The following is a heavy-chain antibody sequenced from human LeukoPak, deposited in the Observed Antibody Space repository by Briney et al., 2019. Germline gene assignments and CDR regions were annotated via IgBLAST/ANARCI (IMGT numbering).Heavy chain of an antibody. D-gene: IGHD6-13*01. V-gene: IGHV4-31*03. CDR3: ARDEAGAIAAAGTSWFDP. Sequence: SETLSLTCTVSGGSISSGGYYWSWIRQHPGKGLEWIGYIYYSGSTYYNPSLKSRVTISVDTSKNQFSLKLSSVTAADTAVYYCARDEAGAIAAAGTSWFDPWGQGTLVTVSP. CDR1: GGSISSGGYY. J-gene: IGHJ5*02. CDR2: IYYSGST.